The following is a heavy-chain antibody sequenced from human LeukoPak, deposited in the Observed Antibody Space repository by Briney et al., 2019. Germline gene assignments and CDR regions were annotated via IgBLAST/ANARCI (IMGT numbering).Heavy chain of an antibody. CDR1: GFTFSTYA. D-gene: IGHD3-10*01. V-gene: IGHV3-23*01. CDR3: AKYTSGTSYRGLDQ. CDR2: IIGSAANT. J-gene: IGHJ4*01. Sequence: GGSLRLSCAASGFTFSTYAMNWVRQAPGKGLEWVSTIIGSAANTYYAGSVKGRFTISRDDSKNTVYLQMNSLRAEDTAVYSCAKYTSGTSYRGLDQWGHGTLVTVSS.